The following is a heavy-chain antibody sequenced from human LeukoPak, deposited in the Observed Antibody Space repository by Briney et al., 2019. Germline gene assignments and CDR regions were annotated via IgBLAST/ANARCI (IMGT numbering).Heavy chain of an antibody. D-gene: IGHD6-6*01. V-gene: IGHV4-4*07. CDR2: IYTSGST. CDR3: ARVFKAARQYWFDP. J-gene: IGHJ5*02. Sequence: SETLSLTCTVSGGSISSYYWSWIRQPAGKGLEWIGRIYTSGSTNYNPSLKSRVTMSVDTSKNQFSLKLSSVTAADTAVDYCARVFKAARQYWFDPWGQGTLVTVSS. CDR1: GGSISSYY.